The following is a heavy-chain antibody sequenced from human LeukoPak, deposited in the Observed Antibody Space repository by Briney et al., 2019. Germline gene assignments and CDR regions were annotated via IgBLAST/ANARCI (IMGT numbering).Heavy chain of an antibody. V-gene: IGHV3-21*01. CDR2: ISGSSSYI. J-gene: IGHJ4*02. CDR3: ARSNGVFGGIDY. Sequence: GGSLRLSCAASGFTFSSYSMNWVRQAPGKGLEWVSSISGSSSYIYYADSVKGRFTISRDNAKNSLYVQMNSLRAEDTAVYYCARSNGVFGGIDYWGQGTLVTVSS. CDR1: GFTFSSYS. D-gene: IGHD2-8*01.